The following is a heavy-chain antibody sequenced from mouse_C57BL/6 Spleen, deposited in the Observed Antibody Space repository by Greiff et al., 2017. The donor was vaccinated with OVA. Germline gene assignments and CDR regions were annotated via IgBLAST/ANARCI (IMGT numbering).Heavy chain of an antibody. V-gene: IGHV1-18*01. D-gene: IGHD1-2*01. J-gene: IGHJ4*01. CDR3: ARPLRRDYYAMDY. Sequence: VQLQQSGPELVKPGASVKIPCKASGYTFTDYNMDWVKQSHGKSLEWIGDINPNNGGTIYNQKFKGKATLTVDKSSSTAYMELRSLTSEDTAVYYCARPLRRDYYAMDYWGQGTSVTVSA. CDR1: GYTFTDYN. CDR2: INPNNGGT.